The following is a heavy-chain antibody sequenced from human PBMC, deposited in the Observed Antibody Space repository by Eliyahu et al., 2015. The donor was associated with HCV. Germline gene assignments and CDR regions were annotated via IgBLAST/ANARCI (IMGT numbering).Heavy chain of an antibody. CDR1: GGSISSYY. J-gene: IGHJ4*02. D-gene: IGHD1-26*01. V-gene: IGHV4-59*01. CDR3: AREVGNSQGLDY. CDR2: IYYSGST. Sequence: QVQLQESGPGLVKPSETLSLTCTVSGGSISSYYWSWIRQPPAKGLEWIGYIYYSGSTNYNPSLKSRVTISVDTSKNQFSLKLTSVTAADTAVYYCAREVGNSQGLDYWGQGTLVTVSS.